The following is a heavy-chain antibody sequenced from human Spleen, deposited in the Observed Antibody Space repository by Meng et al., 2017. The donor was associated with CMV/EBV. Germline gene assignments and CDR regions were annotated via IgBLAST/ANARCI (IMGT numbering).Heavy chain of an antibody. J-gene: IGHJ4*02. CDR2: IGSGGST. CDR1: SSQA. D-gene: IGHD5-24*01. V-gene: IGHV3-66*02. Sequence: SSQAMAGVRRERGRGMWGGSVIGSGGSTYDANSVKGGYTSARDNSKNTLYRQRNSLRAKDTDVYYSARGRREGYKKLHNCDYWGQGTLVTVSS. CDR3: ARGRREGYKKLHNCDY.